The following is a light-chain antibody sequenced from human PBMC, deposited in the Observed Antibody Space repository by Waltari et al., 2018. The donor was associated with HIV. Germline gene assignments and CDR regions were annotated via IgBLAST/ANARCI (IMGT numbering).Light chain of an antibody. CDR1: SSDVGGYSY. V-gene: IGLV2-14*01. J-gene: IGLJ2*01. CDR2: EVS. Sequence: QSALTQPASVSGSPGQSVTISCTGTSSDVGGYSYVSWYQHHPDKAPKLIIYEVSNRPSGVSSRFSGSKSGNTASLNIVGLQAEDEADYYCSSYAGTTLVVFGGGTKLTVL. CDR3: SSYAGTTLVV.